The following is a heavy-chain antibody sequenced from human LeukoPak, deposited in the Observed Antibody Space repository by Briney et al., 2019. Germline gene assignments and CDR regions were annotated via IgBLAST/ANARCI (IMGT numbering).Heavy chain of an antibody. J-gene: IGHJ6*03. CDR3: ARSALMDYYYYMDV. CDR2: IKQDGSEK. CDR1: GFTFSSYW. Sequence: PGGSLRLSCAASGFTFSSYWMSWVRQAPGKGLEWVANIKQDGSEKYYVDSVKGRFTISRDNAKNSLYLQMNSLRAEDTAVYYCARSALMDYYYYMDVWGKGTTVTISS. V-gene: IGHV3-7*01. D-gene: IGHD2-2*03.